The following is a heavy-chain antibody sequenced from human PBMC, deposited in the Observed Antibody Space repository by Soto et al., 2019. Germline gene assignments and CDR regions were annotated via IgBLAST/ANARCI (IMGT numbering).Heavy chain of an antibody. CDR1: GYTFTSYG. CDR2: INPNSGGT. V-gene: IGHV1-2*04. J-gene: IGHJ4*02. CDR3: ARGETYFDY. Sequence: GASVKVSCKASGYTFTSYGISWVRQAPGQGLEWMGWINPNSGGTNYAQKFQGWVTMTRDTSISTAYMELSRLRSDDTAVYYCARGETYFDYWGQGTLVTVSS.